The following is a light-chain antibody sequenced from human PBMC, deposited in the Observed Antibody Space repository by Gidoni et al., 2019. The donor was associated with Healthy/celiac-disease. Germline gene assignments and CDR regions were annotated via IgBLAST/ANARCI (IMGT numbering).Light chain of an antibody. CDR3: QQYGSSPSIT. V-gene: IGKV3-20*01. J-gene: IGKJ5*01. Sequence: EIGLTQSPGPLSLSPGERATLSCRASQSVSSSYLAWYQQKPGQAPRLLIYGASSRATGIPDRFSGSGSGTDFTLTISRLEPEDFAVYYCQQYGSSPSITFXQXTRLEIK. CDR1: QSVSSSY. CDR2: GAS.